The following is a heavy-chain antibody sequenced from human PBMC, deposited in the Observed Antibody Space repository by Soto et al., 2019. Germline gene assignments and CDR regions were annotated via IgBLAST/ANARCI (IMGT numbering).Heavy chain of an antibody. Sequence: EVQLLESGGGLVQPGGTLTLSCAASGFTLSHYWMHWVRQVPGRGLVWVSRLKYDGTTTSYADSVKGRFTISRDNAKNTVYLQMSSLRAEDTATDYCVRSNSGCFDYWGQGTVVTVSS. J-gene: IGHJ4*02. CDR3: VRSNSGCFDY. CDR1: GFTLSHYW. V-gene: IGHV3-74*01. D-gene: IGHD1-7*01. CDR2: LKYDGTTT.